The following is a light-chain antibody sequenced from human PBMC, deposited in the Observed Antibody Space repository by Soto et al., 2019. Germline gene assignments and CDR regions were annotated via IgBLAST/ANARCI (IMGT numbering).Light chain of an antibody. V-gene: IGLV2-14*01. J-gene: IGLJ2*01. CDR1: SSDVGGYNY. CDR2: DVS. CDR3: SSYTSSSTVV. Sequence: QSALTQTASVSGSPGQSITISCTGTSSDVGGYNYVSWYQQHPGKAPKLMIYDVSNRPSGVSNRFSGSKSGNTASLTISGLRAEDEADYYCSSYTSSSTVVFGGGTKLTVL.